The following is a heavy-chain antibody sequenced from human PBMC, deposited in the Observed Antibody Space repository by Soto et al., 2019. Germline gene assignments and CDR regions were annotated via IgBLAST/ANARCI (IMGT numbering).Heavy chain of an antibody. J-gene: IGHJ4*02. CDR2: INGRGNYI. CDR1: GFTFSTYN. D-gene: IGHD1-26*01. CDR3: AREDGIVGATPAFDY. V-gene: IGHV3-21*01. Sequence: EVQLVESGGGLVKPGGSLRLSCAASGFTFSTYNMNWVRQAPGKGLEWVSSINGRGNYIYYEDSVKGRFTISRDNAKKSLYLQMNSLRAEDTAVYYCAREDGIVGATPAFDYWGQGTLVTVSS.